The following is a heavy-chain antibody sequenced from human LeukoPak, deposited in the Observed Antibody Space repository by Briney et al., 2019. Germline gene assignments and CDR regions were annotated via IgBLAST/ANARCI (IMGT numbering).Heavy chain of an antibody. D-gene: IGHD6-13*01. CDR3: ASPPPIAAAGWYAFDI. Sequence: SETLSLACTVSGGSISSSSYYWGWIRQPPGKGLEWIGSIYYSGSTYYNPSLKSRVTISVDTSKNQFSLKLSSVTAADTAVYYCASPPPIAAAGWYAFDIWGQGTMVTVSS. CDR2: IYYSGST. J-gene: IGHJ3*02. CDR1: GGSISSSSYY. V-gene: IGHV4-39*01.